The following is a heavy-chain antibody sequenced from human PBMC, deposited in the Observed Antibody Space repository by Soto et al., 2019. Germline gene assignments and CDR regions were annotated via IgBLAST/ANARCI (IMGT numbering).Heavy chain of an antibody. J-gene: IGHJ6*02. Sequence: GGSLRLSCAASGFTFSDYYMSWIRQAPGKGLEWVSYISSSSSYTNYADSVKGRFTISRDNAKNSLYLQMNSLRAEDTAVYYCARDPYYDFWSGYMGEMDVWGQGTTVTVSS. V-gene: IGHV3-11*06. CDR1: GFTFSDYY. CDR3: ARDPYYDFWSGYMGEMDV. CDR2: ISSSSSYT. D-gene: IGHD3-3*01.